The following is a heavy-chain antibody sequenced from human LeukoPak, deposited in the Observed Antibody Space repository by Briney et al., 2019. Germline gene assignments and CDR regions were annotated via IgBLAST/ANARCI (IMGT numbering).Heavy chain of an antibody. V-gene: IGHV1-2*02. D-gene: IGHD3-16*01. CDR2: INPNSGGT. J-gene: IGHJ3*02. CDR1: GYTFTGYY. Sequence: ASVKVSCKASGYTFTGYYMHWVRQAPGQGLEWMGWINPNSGGTNYAQKFQGRVTMTRDKSIRTAYMELSRLTSDDTAVYYCATVTYLKRFDIWGQGTMVTVSS. CDR3: ATVTYLKRFDI.